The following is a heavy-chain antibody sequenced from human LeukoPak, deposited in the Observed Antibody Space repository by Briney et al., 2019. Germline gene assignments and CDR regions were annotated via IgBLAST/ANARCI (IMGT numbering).Heavy chain of an antibody. CDR2: INHSGST. CDR3: ARDGLTQTWCFDL. V-gene: IGHV4-34*01. Sequence: SETLSLTCAVYGGSFSGYYWSWIRQPPGKGLEWIGEINHSGSTNYNPSLKSRVTISVDTSKNQFSLKLSSVTAADTAVYYCARDGLTQTWCFDLWGRGTLVTVSS. J-gene: IGHJ2*01. CDR1: GGSFSGYY. D-gene: IGHD4/OR15-4a*01.